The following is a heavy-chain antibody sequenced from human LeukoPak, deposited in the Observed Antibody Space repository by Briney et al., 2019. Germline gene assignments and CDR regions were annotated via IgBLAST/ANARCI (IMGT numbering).Heavy chain of an antibody. Sequence: ASVKVSCKASGYTFTSYGISWVRQAPGQGLEWMGWISAYSGNTNYAQKLQGRVTMTTDTSTSTAYMELRSLRSDDTAVYYCARGRRWSSHKSYGVWYFDLWGRGTLVTVSS. D-gene: IGHD4-23*01. V-gene: IGHV1-18*01. J-gene: IGHJ2*01. CDR2: ISAYSGNT. CDR1: GYTFTSYG. CDR3: ARGRRWSSHKSYGVWYFDL.